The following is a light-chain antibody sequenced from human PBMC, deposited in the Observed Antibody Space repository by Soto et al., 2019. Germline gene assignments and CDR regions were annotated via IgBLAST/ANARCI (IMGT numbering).Light chain of an antibody. Sequence: EFGLTQSPGTLALSPEEIATLSCRARQTGFNNWLLWDQHKPGQVHRLLIYEESSRVVGIPDKFSGSGSGTDFTLTISRLEADDFAVYYWQQYGDSSPFGGGTRVEI. CDR1: QTGFNNW. CDR2: EES. CDR3: QQYGDSSP. V-gene: IGKV3-20*01. J-gene: IGKJ4*01.